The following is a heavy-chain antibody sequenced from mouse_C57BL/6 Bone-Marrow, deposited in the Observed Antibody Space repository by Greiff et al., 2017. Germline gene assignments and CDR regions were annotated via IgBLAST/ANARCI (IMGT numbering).Heavy chain of an antibody. J-gene: IGHJ1*03. CDR3: ARGWLLWYFEG. D-gene: IGHD2-3*01. V-gene: IGHV1-81*01. Sequence: QVQLQQSGAELARPGASVKLSCKASGYTFTSYGISWVKQRTGQGLEWIGEIYPRSGNTYYNEKFKGKATLTADKSSSTAYMELRSLTSEDSAVYFCARGWLLWYFEGWGTGATVTVSS. CDR2: IYPRSGNT. CDR1: GYTFTSYG.